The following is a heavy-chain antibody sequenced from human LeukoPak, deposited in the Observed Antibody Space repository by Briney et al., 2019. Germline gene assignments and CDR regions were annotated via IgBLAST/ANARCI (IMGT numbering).Heavy chain of an antibody. J-gene: IGHJ4*02. CDR1: GFTFDDYA. V-gene: IGHV3-9*01. Sequence: PGGSRRLSCAASGFTFDDYAMHWVRQAPGKGLEWVSGISWNSGSIGYADSVKGRFTISRDNAKNSLYLQMNSLRAEDTAVYYCARVGCSSTSCCRVYYFDYWGQGTLVTVSS. D-gene: IGHD2-2*01. CDR3: ARVGCSSTSCCRVYYFDY. CDR2: ISWNSGSI.